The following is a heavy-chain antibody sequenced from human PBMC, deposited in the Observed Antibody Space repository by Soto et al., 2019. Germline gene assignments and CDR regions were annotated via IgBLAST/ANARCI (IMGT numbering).Heavy chain of an antibody. J-gene: IGHJ5*02. CDR3: ARDLVLGSGSLGX. CDR1: GFSFSNSW. CDR2: IRGEGIEA. Sequence: PGGSLRLSCAASGFSFSNSWMHWARQGPGKGLVGGSRIRGEGIEANYADSVKGRFTIFRDNAKSSLYLQMNSLRVEDSAVYYCARDLVLGSGSLGXWGQGALVTVSS. V-gene: IGHV3-74*01. D-gene: IGHD3-10*01.